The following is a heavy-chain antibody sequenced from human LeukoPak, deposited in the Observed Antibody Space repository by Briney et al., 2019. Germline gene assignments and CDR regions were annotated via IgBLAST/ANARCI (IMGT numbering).Heavy chain of an antibody. Sequence: GGSLRLSCAASGFTFSSYAMHWVRQAPGKGLEWVAVISYDGSNKYYADSVKGRFTISRDNSKNTLYLQMNSLRAEDTAVYYCARDSSREGTWIQHYFDYWGQGTLVTVSS. J-gene: IGHJ4*02. CDR1: GFTFSSYA. CDR2: ISYDGSNK. CDR3: ARDSSREGTWIQHYFDY. D-gene: IGHD5-18*01. V-gene: IGHV3-30*04.